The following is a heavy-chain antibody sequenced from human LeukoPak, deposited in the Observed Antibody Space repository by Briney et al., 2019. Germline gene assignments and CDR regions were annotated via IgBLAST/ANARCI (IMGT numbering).Heavy chain of an antibody. Sequence: GGSLRLSCAASGFTFSSYAMSWVRQAPGKGLEWVSAISGSGGSTYYADSVKGRFTISRDNSKNTLYPQMNSLRAEDTAVYYCAKLPPGRLRFLEWYVDYWGQGTLVTVSS. CDR1: GFTFSSYA. J-gene: IGHJ4*02. CDR3: AKLPPGRLRFLEWYVDY. CDR2: ISGSGGST. V-gene: IGHV3-23*01. D-gene: IGHD3-3*01.